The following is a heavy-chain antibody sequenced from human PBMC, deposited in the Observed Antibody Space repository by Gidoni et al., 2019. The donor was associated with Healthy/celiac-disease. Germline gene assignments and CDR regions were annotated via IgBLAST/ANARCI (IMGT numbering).Heavy chain of an antibody. Sequence: QVQLQQWGAGLSKPSETLSLTCAVYGGSFRGYYWSWFRQPPGKGLEWIGEINHSGSTNYNPSLKSRVTISVDTSKNQFSLKLSSVTAADTAVYYCARGPIVGAFDYWGQGTLVTVSS. CDR1: GGSFRGYY. V-gene: IGHV4-34*01. CDR2: INHSGST. CDR3: ARGPIVGAFDY. D-gene: IGHD1-26*01. J-gene: IGHJ4*02.